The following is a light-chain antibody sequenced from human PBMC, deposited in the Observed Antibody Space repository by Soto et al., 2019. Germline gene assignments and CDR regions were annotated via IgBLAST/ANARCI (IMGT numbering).Light chain of an antibody. J-gene: IGKJ2*01. Sequence: EIVLTQSPGTLSLSPGEIATLSCRASPSVNSRFLAWYQHKPGQAPRLLIYAASTRATGIPDRFSGSASGTVFFTITISRLELEDFGVYYCQRYGDSPPNTFGQGTKLEIK. CDR2: AAS. V-gene: IGKV3-20*01. CDR1: PSVNSRF. CDR3: QRYGDSPPNT.